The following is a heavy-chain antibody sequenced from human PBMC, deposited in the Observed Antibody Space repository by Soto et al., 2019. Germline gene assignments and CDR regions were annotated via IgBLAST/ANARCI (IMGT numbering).Heavy chain of an antibody. CDR3: AKVMVVAATPVDY. CDR1: GFTFSSYG. J-gene: IGHJ4*02. CDR2: IWCDGSNK. V-gene: IGHV3-33*06. Sequence: GGSLRLSCAASGFTFSSYGMHWVRQAPGKGLEWVAVIWCDGSNKYYADSVKGRFTISRDNSKNTLYLQMNSLRAEDTAVYYCAKVMVVAATPVDYWGQGTLVTVSS. D-gene: IGHD2-15*01.